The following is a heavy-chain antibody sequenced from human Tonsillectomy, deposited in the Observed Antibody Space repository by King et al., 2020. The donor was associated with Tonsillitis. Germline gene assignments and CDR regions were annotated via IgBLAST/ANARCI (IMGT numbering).Heavy chain of an antibody. J-gene: IGHJ4*02. CDR3: AKGAPGIAVAGSGAFDY. D-gene: IGHD6-19*01. Sequence: VQLVESGGDLVQPGGSLRLSCAASGFTFNSYAMSWVRQAPGKGLEWVSTISGSGGSTYYGDSVKGRFTISRDNSKNTLYLQMNSLRAEDTAVYYCAKGAPGIAVAGSGAFDYWGQGTLVTVSS. CDR2: ISGSGGST. V-gene: IGHV3-23*04. CDR1: GFTFNSYA.